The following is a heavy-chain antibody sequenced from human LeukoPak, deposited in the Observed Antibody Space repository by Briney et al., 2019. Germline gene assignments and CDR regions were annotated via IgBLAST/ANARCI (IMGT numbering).Heavy chain of an antibody. CDR1: GYTFTSYG. CDR2: ISAYNGNT. Sequence: ASVKVSCKASGYTFTSYGISWVRQAPGQGLEWMGWISAYNGNTNYAQKLQGRVTMTTDTSTSTAYMELRSLRSDDTAVYYCARGAIFGTNFGELLWESYRLPFDYWGQGTLVTVSS. CDR3: ARGAIFGTNFGELLWESYRLPFDY. J-gene: IGHJ4*02. D-gene: IGHD3-10*01. V-gene: IGHV1-18*01.